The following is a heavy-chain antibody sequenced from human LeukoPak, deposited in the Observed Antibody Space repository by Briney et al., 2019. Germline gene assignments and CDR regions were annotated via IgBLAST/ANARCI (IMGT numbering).Heavy chain of an antibody. CDR3: ASRRYMEACFDY. Sequence: ASETLSLTCTVSAYSISSGYCWGWIRQPPGKGLEWIGTIYHSRITYYSPSLKSRVTISVDTSKNQFSLKLSSVTAADTAVYYCASRRYMEACFDYWGQGTLVTVSS. V-gene: IGHV4-38-2*02. D-gene: IGHD1-14*01. CDR1: AYSISSGYC. CDR2: IYHSRIT. J-gene: IGHJ4*02.